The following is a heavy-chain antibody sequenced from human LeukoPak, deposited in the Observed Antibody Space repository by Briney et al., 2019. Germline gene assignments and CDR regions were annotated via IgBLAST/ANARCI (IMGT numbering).Heavy chain of an antibody. CDR3: ASQGSGWYGWFDP. V-gene: IGHV4-39*07. Sequence: SETLSLTCTVSGGSISSSTYSWGWIRQPPGEGLEWIGSFYFSGSTYYNPSLKSRVTISVDRSKNQFSLKLSSVTAADTAVYYCASQGSGWYGWFDPWGQGTLVTVSS. CDR1: GGSISSSTYS. J-gene: IGHJ5*02. D-gene: IGHD6-19*01. CDR2: FYFSGST.